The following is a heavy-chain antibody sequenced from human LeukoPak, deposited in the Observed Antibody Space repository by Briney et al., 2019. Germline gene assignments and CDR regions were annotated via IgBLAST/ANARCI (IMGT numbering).Heavy chain of an antibody. J-gene: IGHJ4*02. V-gene: IGHV3-23*01. CDR3: AKGGTYYYDS. CDR1: GFTFSSYA. Sequence: GGSVRLSCAASGFTFSSYAMSWARQAPGKGLEWISAISSNGASTYYADSVKGRFTISRDNSEKTLYLQMNSLRVEDSAVYYCAKGGTYYYDSWGQGTLVTVSP. CDR2: ISSNGAST.